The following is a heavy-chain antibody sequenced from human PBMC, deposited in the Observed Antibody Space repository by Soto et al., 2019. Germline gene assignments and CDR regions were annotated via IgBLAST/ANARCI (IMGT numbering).Heavy chain of an antibody. Sequence: PSETLSLTCTVSGGSISSYYWSWIRQPPGKGLEWIGYIYYSGSTNYNPSLKSRVTISVDTSKNQFSLKLSSVTAADTAVYYCARRDSSSWQGEIDYWGQGTLVTVSS. J-gene: IGHJ4*02. CDR2: IYYSGST. CDR3: ARRDSSSWQGEIDY. V-gene: IGHV4-59*08. CDR1: GGSISSYY. D-gene: IGHD6-13*01.